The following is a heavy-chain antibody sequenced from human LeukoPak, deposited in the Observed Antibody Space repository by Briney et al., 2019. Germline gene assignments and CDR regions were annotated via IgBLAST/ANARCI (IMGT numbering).Heavy chain of an antibody. V-gene: IGHV1-2*02. Sequence: GASVKVSCKASGYTFTGYYMHWVRQAPGQGLEWMGWINPNSGDTNYAQKFQGKVTMTRDTSIRTAYMELSRLRSDDTAVYYCARDKSGNSGWYSYFDYWGQGTLVTVSS. CDR1: GYTFTGYY. J-gene: IGHJ4*02. CDR3: ARDKSGNSGWYSYFDY. CDR2: INPNSGDT. D-gene: IGHD6-19*01.